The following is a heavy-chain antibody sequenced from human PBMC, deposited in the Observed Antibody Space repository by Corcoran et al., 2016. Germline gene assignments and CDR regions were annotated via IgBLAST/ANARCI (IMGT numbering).Heavy chain of an antibody. CDR1: GFTFSSYS. Sequence: EVQLVESGGGLVKPGGSLRLSCAASGFTFSSYSMSWVRQAPGKGLEWVSSISFSNSYIYYADSVKGRFTISRDNAKNSLYLQMNSLRAEDTAVYYCASLWFGEFSTSVAQAFDYWGQGTLVTVSS. V-gene: IGHV3-21*01. CDR3: ASLWFGEFSTSVAQAFDY. D-gene: IGHD3-10*01. CDR2: ISFSNSYI. J-gene: IGHJ4*02.